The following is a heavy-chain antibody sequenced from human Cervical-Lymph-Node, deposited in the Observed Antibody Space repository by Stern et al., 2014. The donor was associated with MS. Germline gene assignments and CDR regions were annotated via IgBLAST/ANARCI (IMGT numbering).Heavy chain of an antibody. CDR1: GGSISSYY. CDR3: ARGGGGWDWFDP. Sequence: QVQLQESGPGLVKPSETLSLTCTVSGGSISSYYWSWIRQPPGKGLEWIGYIYYSGSTNYNPSLKSRVTISVDTSKNQFSLKLSSVTAADTAVYYCARGGGGWDWFDPWGQGTLVTVS. V-gene: IGHV4-59*01. J-gene: IGHJ5*02. D-gene: IGHD6-19*01. CDR2: IYYSGST.